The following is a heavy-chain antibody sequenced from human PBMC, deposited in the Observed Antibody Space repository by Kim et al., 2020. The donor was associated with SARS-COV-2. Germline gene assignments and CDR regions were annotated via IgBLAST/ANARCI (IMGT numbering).Heavy chain of an antibody. CDR1: GYTFTGYY. V-gene: IGHV1-2*06. J-gene: IGHJ4*02. Sequence: ASVKVSCKASGYTFTGYYLHWVRQAPGQGLEWMGRINPNSGDSNYAQKFXGRXTXXXXXXISTAYMELXRLRSDDTAVYXXXREGXGGQRXYXDXXXXGT. D-gene: IGHD1-1*01. CDR2: INPNSGDS. CDR3: XREGXGGQRXYXDX.